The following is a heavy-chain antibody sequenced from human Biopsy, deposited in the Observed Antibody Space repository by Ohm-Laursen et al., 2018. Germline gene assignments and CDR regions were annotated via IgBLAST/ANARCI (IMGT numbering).Heavy chain of an antibody. D-gene: IGHD6-19*01. CDR1: GGSLSGYF. Sequence: SDTLSLTYAVSGGSLSGYFWSWIRQPPGKGLEWIGHNQNRGSTNYNPSLESRVTMSVDMPKNQFSLKLSSVTAADTAIYYCARGMRSSGWPYFDSWGQGTLVTVSS. J-gene: IGHJ4*02. V-gene: IGHV4-59*07. CDR2: NQNRGST. CDR3: ARGMRSSGWPYFDS.